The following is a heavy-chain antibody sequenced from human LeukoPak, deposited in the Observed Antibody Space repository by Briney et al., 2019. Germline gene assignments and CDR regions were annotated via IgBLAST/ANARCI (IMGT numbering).Heavy chain of an antibody. Sequence: GGSLRLSCAASGFTFNTYSMTWVRQAPGKGLEWLSYISSSSDAIWYADPVKGRFTVSRDNAKNSLYLHMNSLRDEDTAVYYCARENWFKFDYWGQGSLVTVSS. CDR3: ARENWFKFDY. CDR1: GFTFNTYS. D-gene: IGHD3-10*01. CDR2: ISSSSDAI. V-gene: IGHV3-48*02. J-gene: IGHJ4*02.